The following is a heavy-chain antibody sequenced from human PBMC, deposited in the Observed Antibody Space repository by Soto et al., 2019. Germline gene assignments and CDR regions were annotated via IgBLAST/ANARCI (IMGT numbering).Heavy chain of an antibody. CDR2: IYWDDDK. V-gene: IGHV2-5*02. D-gene: IGHD3-3*01. CDR1: GFSLTTSGVG. J-gene: IGHJ4*02. CDR3: AHRVLRTVFGLVTTTAIYFDF. Sequence: QITLNESGPTVVRPTETLTLTCRFSGFSLTTSGVGVGWIRQSPGKAPEWLALIYWDDDKRYSASLKSRITITKDTSKNQVVPTVSDLDPTDTATYYCAHRVLRTVFGLVTTTAIYFDFWGQGTPVAVSS.